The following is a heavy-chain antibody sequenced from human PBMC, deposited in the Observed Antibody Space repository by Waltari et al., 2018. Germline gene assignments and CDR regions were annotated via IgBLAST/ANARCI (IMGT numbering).Heavy chain of an antibody. J-gene: IGHJ5*02. CDR2: ISSYNGNT. CDR3: ARDGPLGAYVELGPYNWFDP. V-gene: IGHV1-18*01. CDR1: GYTFTSYG. Sequence: QVQLVQSGAEVKKPGASVKVSCKASGYTFTSYGISGVRQAPGQGREWMGWISSYNGNTNYAQKLQGRVTMTTDTSTSTAYMELRSLRSDDTAVYYCARDGPLGAYVELGPYNWFDPWGQGTLVTVSS. D-gene: IGHD1-26*01.